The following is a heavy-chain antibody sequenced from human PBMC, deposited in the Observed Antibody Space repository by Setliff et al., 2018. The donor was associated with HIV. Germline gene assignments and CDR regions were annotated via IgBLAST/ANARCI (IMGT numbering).Heavy chain of an antibody. V-gene: IGHV3-23*01. CDR3: ARDPRTDSSYAWFDS. J-gene: IGHJ5*01. D-gene: IGHD6-6*01. Sequence: GGSLRLSCVASGFTFSTYSMSWVRQAPGKGLEWVSGISGPGGNTYFADSVKGRLTISRDNAKNSLYLQMTSLRAEDTALYFCARDPRTDSSYAWFDSWGQGTLVTVS. CDR2: ISGPGGNT. CDR1: GFTFSTYS.